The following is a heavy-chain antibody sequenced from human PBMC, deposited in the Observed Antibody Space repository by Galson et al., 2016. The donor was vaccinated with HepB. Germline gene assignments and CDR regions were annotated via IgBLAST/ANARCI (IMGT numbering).Heavy chain of an antibody. Sequence: SLRLSCAASGFTFNTHGMSWVRQTPGKGLEWISGISGSGGTTVYADSVKGRFTVSRDNSNNTLYLQMLTLRADGTAIFFCAKAFRPPHWGRWFFDVWGRGTLVTVSS. V-gene: IGHV3-23*01. D-gene: IGHD7-27*01. J-gene: IGHJ2*01. CDR3: AKAFRPPHWGRWFFDV. CDR2: ISGSGGTT. CDR1: GFTFNTHG.